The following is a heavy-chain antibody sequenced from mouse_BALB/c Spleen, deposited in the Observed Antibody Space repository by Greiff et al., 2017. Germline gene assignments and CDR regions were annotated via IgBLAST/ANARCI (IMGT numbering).Heavy chain of an antibody. CDR3: ARVIYYDYDDGDYYAMDY. D-gene: IGHD2-4*01. CDR1: GYTFTSYY. Sequence: VQLQQSGPELVKPGASVRISCKASGYTFTSYYIHWVKQRPGQGLEWIGWIYPGNVNTKYNEKFKGKATLTADKSSSTAYMQLSSLTSEDSAVYFCARVIYYDYDDGDYYAMDYWGQGTSVTVSS. CDR2: IYPGNVNT. V-gene: IGHV1S56*01. J-gene: IGHJ4*01.